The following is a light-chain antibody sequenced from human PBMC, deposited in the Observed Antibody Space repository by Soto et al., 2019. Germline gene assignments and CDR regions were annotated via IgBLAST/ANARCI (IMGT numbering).Light chain of an antibody. CDR2: AAS. CDR3: QQANSFPPT. CDR1: QGIGRW. J-gene: IGKJ4*01. Sequence: EIQMTQSPSSVSASVGDRVTITCRASQGIGRWLAWYQQKPGKAPKLLIYAASSLQSGVPSRFIGSGSGTDFTLPISSLQPEDFATYHCQQANSFPPTFGGGTKVEIQ. V-gene: IGKV1D-12*01.